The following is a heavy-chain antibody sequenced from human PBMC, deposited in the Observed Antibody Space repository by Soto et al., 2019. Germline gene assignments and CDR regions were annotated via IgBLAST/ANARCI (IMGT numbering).Heavy chain of an antibody. D-gene: IGHD5-12*01. J-gene: IGHJ4*02. CDR1: GFGFDEDA. CDR2: ISWSGDMI. Sequence: GGSLRLSCAASGFGFDEDAMHWVRQAPGKGLEWVSGISWSGDMIRYADSVKGRFTISRDNGKNSLYLQMSSLRTEDTAFYYCVQDWLSEPCGKFDNWGQGALVTVSS. V-gene: IGHV3-9*01. CDR3: VQDWLSEPCGKFDN.